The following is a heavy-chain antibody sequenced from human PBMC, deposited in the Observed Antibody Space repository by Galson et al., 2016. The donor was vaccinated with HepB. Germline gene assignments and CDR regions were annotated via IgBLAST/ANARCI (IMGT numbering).Heavy chain of an antibody. CDR1: GGTFSSYA. J-gene: IGHJ3*02. Sequence: SVKVSCKASGGTFSSYATNWVRHAPGQGLEWMGGIIPTLGLANYAQKFQGRLTITADMSTNIAYMELVSLRSEDTAVYYCARDPTEAWSSSSGGWASDIWGQGTMVTVSS. CDR3: ARDPTEAWSSSSGGWASDI. CDR2: IIPTLGLA. V-gene: IGHV1-69*10. D-gene: IGHD6-6*01.